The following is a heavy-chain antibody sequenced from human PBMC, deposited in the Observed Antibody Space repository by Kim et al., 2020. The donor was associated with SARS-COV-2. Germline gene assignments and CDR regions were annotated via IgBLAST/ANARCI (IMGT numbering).Heavy chain of an antibody. V-gene: IGHV3-74*01. Sequence: GGSLRLSCEGSGYIFSHYWMHWVRQAPGKGLEWVSRISSDGSFTGYAESVKGRFAISRDNAKNTLYLNMNSLRAEDTAVYYCARFGFDWLLSLWGAGTRVRVSS. J-gene: IGHJ4*02. CDR1: GYIFSHYW. CDR3: ARFGFDWLLSL. CDR2: ISSDGSFT. D-gene: IGHD3-9*01.